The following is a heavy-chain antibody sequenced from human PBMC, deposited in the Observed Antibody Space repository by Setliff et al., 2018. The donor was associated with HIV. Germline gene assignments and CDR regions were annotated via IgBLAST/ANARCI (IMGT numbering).Heavy chain of an antibody. CDR3: ALFPTVVTAPGF. V-gene: IGHV4-39*01. CDR1: GGSISSSTYY. CDR2: IVYTGSN. J-gene: IGHJ4*02. D-gene: IGHD2-21*02. Sequence: NPSETLSLTCSVSGGSISSSTYYWGWIRQPHGKGLEWNGDIVYTGSNYYNPSIKSRVSMSIDTSRNQFSLKLTSVTAADTAVYFCALFPTVVTAPGFWGRGTLVTVPS.